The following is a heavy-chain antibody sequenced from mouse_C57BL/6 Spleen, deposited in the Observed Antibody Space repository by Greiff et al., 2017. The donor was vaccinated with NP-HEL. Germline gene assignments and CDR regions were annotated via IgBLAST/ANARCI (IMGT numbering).Heavy chain of an antibody. D-gene: IGHD2-5*01. CDR1: GYTFTSYW. V-gene: IGHV1-55*01. J-gene: IGHJ4*01. Sequence: VQLQESGAELVKPGASVKMSCKASGYTFTSYWITWVKQRPGQGLEWIGDIYPGSGSTNYNEKFKSKATLTVDTSSSTAYMQLSSLTSEDSAVYYCARSLSNYEMDYWGQGTSVTVSS. CDR2: IYPGSGST. CDR3: ARSLSNYEMDY.